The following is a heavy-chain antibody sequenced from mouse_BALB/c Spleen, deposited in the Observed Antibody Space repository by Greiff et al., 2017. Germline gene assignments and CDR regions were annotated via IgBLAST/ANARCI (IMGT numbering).Heavy chain of an antibody. V-gene: IGHV2-2*02. D-gene: IGHD1-1*01. Sequence: QVQLKESGPGLVQPSQSLSITCTVSGFSLTSYGVHWVRQSPGKGLEWLGVIWSGGSTDYNAAFISRLSISKDNSKSQVFFKMNSLQANDTAIYYCASFITTVVRGAMDYWGQGTSVTVSS. J-gene: IGHJ4*01. CDR1: GFSLTSYG. CDR3: ASFITTVVRGAMDY. CDR2: IWSGGST.